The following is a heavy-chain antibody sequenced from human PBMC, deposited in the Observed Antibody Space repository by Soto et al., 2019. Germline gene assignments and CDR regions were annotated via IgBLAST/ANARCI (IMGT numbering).Heavy chain of an antibody. CDR2: GST. Sequence: GSTYYNPSLKSRVTISVDTSKNQFSLKLSSVTAADTAVYYCARAKRYYYDSSFFDYWGQGTLVTVSS. J-gene: IGHJ4*02. CDR3: ARAKRYYYDSSFFDY. V-gene: IGHV4-31*02. D-gene: IGHD3-22*01.